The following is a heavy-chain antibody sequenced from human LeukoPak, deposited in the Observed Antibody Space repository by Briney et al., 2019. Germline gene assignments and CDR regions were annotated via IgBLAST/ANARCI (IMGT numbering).Heavy chain of an antibody. CDR3: ARGYSSGTYKGY. V-gene: IGHV1-69*04. CDR1: GVTFSSYA. CDR2: IIPILGIA. J-gene: IGHJ4*02. D-gene: IGHD6-19*01. Sequence: SVKVSCKASGVTFSSYAISWVRQAPGQGLEWMGRIIPILGIANYAQKFQGRVTITADKSTSTAYMELSSLRSEDTAVYYCARGYSSGTYKGYWGQGTLVTVSS.